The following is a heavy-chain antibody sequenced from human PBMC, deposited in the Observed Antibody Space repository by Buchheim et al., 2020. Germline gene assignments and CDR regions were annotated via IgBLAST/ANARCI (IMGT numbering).Heavy chain of an antibody. CDR2: ISGSGGST. CDR1: GFSLRTYC. Sequence: EVQLLESGGGLVQPGGSLRLSCAASGFSLRTYCMSWVHQAPGRGLEWISGISGSGGSTFYPDSMKGRFTVSRDESRNTLFLQIDSLRGDDTAVYYCAKDKKYASVYFFDLWGQG. V-gene: IGHV3-23*01. J-gene: IGHJ4*02. CDR3: AKDKKYASVYFFDL. D-gene: IGHD2-2*01.